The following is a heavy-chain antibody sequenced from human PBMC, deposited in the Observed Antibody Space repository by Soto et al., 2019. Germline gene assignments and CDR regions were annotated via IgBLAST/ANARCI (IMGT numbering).Heavy chain of an antibody. D-gene: IGHD6-13*01. CDR1: GYTFTGYY. CDR3: ARDGYSSSPEPPYYYYYYGMDV. CDR2: INPNSGGT. V-gene: IGHV1-2*02. Sequence: ASVKVSCKASGYTFTGYYMHWVRQAPGQGLEWMGWINPNSGGTNYAQKFRGRVTVTRDTSISTAYMELSRLRSDDTAVYYCARDGYSSSPEPPYYYYYYGMDVWGQGTTVTVSS. J-gene: IGHJ6*02.